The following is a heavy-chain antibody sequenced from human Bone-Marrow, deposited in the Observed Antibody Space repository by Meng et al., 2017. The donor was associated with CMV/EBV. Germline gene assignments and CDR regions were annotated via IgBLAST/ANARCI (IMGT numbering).Heavy chain of an antibody. V-gene: IGHV3-9*01. CDR1: GFTFDDYA. D-gene: IGHD2-2*02. CDR3: ARDLDIVVVPAAISYYYYYGMDV. CDR2: ISWNSGSI. J-gene: IGHJ6*02. Sequence: SLKISCAASGFTFDDYAMHWVRQAPGKGLEWVSGISWNSGSIGYADSVKGRFTISRDNAKNSLYLQMNSLRAEDTAVYYCARDLDIVVVPAAISYYYYYGMDVWGQGTTVTVSS.